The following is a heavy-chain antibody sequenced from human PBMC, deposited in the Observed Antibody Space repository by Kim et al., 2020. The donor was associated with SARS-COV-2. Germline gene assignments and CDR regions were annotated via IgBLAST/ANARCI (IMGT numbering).Heavy chain of an antibody. J-gene: IGHJ5*02. Sequence: DPVKGRFTISRANSKNPLYLQMNGLRAEDTAVYYCAKVRDTAMVYLWFDPWGQGTLVTVSS. CDR3: AKVRDTAMVYLWFDP. V-gene: IGHV3-23*01. D-gene: IGHD5-18*01.